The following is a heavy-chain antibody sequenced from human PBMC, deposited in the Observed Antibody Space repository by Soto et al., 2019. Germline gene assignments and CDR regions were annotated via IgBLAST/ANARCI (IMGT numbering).Heavy chain of an antibody. D-gene: IGHD2-21*01. V-gene: IGHV3-53*01. Sequence: SLRLSCAASGFNVKTTYMTWVRQAPGEGLEWVSVIHNSGATYYADSVKGRFTISKDNPKNTVYLQMSSLRAEDTAMYYCAREYSYSYPAWGQGTLVTVSS. CDR3: AREYSYSYPA. CDR2: IHNSGAT. J-gene: IGHJ1*01. CDR1: GFNVKTTY.